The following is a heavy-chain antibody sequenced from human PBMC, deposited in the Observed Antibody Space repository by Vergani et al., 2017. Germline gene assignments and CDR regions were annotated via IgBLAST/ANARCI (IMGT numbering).Heavy chain of an antibody. CDR1: GFSFPGYA. D-gene: IGHD5-12*01. Sequence: VQLVESGGGLVQPGGSLRLSCEASGFSFPGYAMSWVRQPPGKGLEWVSSVSGSSATPYYADSVKGRFIISRDNSKNTLHLQMNSLRADDTAVYYCTKGSRGYTGYFFDYWGQGPLATVSS. J-gene: IGHJ4*02. CDR3: TKGSRGYTGYFFDY. CDR2: VSGSSATP. V-gene: IGHV3-23*04.